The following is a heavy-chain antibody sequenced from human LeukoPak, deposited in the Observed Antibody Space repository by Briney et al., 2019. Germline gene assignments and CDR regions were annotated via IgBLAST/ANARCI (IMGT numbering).Heavy chain of an antibody. J-gene: IGHJ6*02. Sequence: ASVKVSCKASGYTFTGYYIHWVRQAPGQGLEWMGWINPNSGSTNYAQKFQGRVTMTRDASISTAYMELSRLRSDDTAMYYCARGYSGYDYGFWGQGTTVTVSS. V-gene: IGHV1-2*02. CDR3: ARGYSGYDYGF. D-gene: IGHD5-12*01. CDR2: INPNSGST. CDR1: GYTFTGYY.